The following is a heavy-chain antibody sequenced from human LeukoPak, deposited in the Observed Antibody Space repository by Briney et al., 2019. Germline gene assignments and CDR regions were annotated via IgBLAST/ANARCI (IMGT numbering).Heavy chain of an antibody. CDR1: GVTLSNYG. CDR2: ISGSGGST. Sequence: GGSLRLSCAVSGVTLSNYGMSWVRQAPGKGLEWVAGISGSGGSTNYAYSVKGRCIISRDSPKNTLYLQMTSLRAEDTAMYFCAKRGVVIRVILVGFHKEAYYFDSWGQGALVTVSS. D-gene: IGHD3-22*01. J-gene: IGHJ4*02. V-gene: IGHV3-23*01. CDR3: AKRGVVIRVILVGFHKEAYYFDS.